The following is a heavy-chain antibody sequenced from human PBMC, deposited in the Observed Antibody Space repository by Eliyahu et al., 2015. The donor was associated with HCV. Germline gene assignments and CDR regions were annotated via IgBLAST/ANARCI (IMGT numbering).Heavy chain of an antibody. CDR1: GFAFNTYA. J-gene: IGHJ4*02. CDR3: VREWQVDY. V-gene: IGHV3-23*01. D-gene: IGHD5-24*01. CDR2: INYSGGTT. Sequence: EVQLLESGGGVVQPGGSLRLSCXALGFAFNTYAMTWVRQAPGQGLEWVSAINYSGGTTXYAESVKGRFTISRDNSKNTLYLQMNSLRVDDTAVYYCVREWQVDYWGQGILVTVAS.